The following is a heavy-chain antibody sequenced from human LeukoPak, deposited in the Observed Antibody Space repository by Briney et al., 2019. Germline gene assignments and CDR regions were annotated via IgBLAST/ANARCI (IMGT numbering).Heavy chain of an antibody. D-gene: IGHD3-22*01. CDR2: ISSNGGST. J-gene: IGHJ4*02. Sequence: PGGSLRLSCSASGFTFSSYAMHWVRQPAGKGLEYVSAISSNGGSTYYADSVKGRFTISRDNSKNTLYLQMSSLRAEDTAVYYCAKFSSGYYYKSDILDYWGQGTLVTVSS. CDR1: GFTFSSYA. CDR3: AKFSSGYYYKSDILDY. V-gene: IGHV3-64D*06.